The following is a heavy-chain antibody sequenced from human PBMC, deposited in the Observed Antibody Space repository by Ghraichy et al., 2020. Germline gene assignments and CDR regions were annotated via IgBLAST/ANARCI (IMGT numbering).Heavy chain of an antibody. CDR3: ARGGYSYCYNYYFYVLDV. Sequence: GGSLRLSCAASGFTFSSFAMSWVRQAPGKGLEWVSAISGSGGGTYYADSVKGRFTISRDNSKNTLYLQMNSLRAEDTAVYYCARGGYSYCYNYYFYVLDVWGQGTPVTVSS. D-gene: IGHD3-16*02. J-gene: IGHJ6*02. V-gene: IGHV3-23*01. CDR1: GFTFSSFA. CDR2: ISGSGGGT.